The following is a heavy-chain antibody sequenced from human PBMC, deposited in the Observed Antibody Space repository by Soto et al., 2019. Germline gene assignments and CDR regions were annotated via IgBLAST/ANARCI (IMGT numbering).Heavy chain of an antibody. D-gene: IGHD3-10*01. J-gene: IGHJ5*02. CDR1: GGSIISINW. CDR3: ARSSGVSATNWFDA. CDR2: IYYSGNT. Sequence: SETLSLTCVVSGGSIISINWWTFVRQTPGKGLEWIGEIYYSGNTNYNPSLTSRVTMSIDKSKNQFFLNLTSVTAADTAVYYCARSSGVSATNWFDAWGQGTLVTVSS. V-gene: IGHV4-4*02.